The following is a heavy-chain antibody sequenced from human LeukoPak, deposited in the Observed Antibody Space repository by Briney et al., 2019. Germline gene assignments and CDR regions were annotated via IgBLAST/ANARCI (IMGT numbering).Heavy chain of an antibody. J-gene: IGHJ6*03. Sequence: SVKVSCKASGGTFSSYAISWVRQAPGQGLEWMGRIIPIFGTANYAQKFRGRVTITTDESTSTAYMELSSLRSEDTAVYYCARHPNPYYYYMDVWGKGTTVTVSS. D-gene: IGHD1-14*01. V-gene: IGHV1-69*05. CDR1: GGTFSSYA. CDR2: IIPIFGTA. CDR3: ARHPNPYYYYMDV.